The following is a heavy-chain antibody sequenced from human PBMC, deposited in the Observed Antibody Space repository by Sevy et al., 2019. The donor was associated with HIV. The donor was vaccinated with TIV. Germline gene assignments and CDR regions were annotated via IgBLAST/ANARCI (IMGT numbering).Heavy chain of an antibody. CDR3: AGENAWGRGYS. CDR1: GGSITSLS. V-gene: IGHV4-59*08. D-gene: IGHD1-26*01. Sequence: SETLSLTCTVSGGSITSLSWNWIRQPPGKGLEWIANIYYNGHINYNPSLKSRVTLSIDTSKNQFSLRLGAVTAADTAMYYCAGENAWGRGYSWGQGTLVTVSS. CDR2: IYYNGHI. J-gene: IGHJ4*02.